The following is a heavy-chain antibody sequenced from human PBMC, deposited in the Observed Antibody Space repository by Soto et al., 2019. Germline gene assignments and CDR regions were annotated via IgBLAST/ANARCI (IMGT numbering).Heavy chain of an antibody. Sequence: PGGSLRLSCAASGFTFNRYWMHWVRHAPGKGLVWVSHINTDGSNTNYAGSVKGRFTISRDNAKSTLFLQMNSLRDEDTAVYYCAREFCSGGNCYTYYFDPWGQGIPVTVSS. CDR2: INTDGSNT. D-gene: IGHD2-15*01. J-gene: IGHJ5*02. CDR1: GFTFNRYW. V-gene: IGHV3-74*01. CDR3: AREFCSGGNCYTYYFDP.